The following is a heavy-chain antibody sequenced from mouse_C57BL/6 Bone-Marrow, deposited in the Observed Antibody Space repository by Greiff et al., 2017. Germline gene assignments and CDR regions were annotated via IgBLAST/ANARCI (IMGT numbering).Heavy chain of an antibody. CDR1: GYTFTSYW. CDR2: IHPNSGST. CDR3: AGGGFDYYGSSPRGY. Sequence: QVQLQQPGAELVKPGASVKLSCKASGYTFTSYWMHWVKQRPGQGLEWIGMIHPNSGSTNYNEKFKSKATLTVDKSSSTAYMQLSSLTSADSAVYDCAGGGFDYYGSSPRGYWGQGTTLTVSS. D-gene: IGHD1-1*01. V-gene: IGHV1-64*01. J-gene: IGHJ2*01.